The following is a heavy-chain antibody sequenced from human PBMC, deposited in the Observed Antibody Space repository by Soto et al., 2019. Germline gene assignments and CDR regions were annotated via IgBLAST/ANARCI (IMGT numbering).Heavy chain of an antibody. J-gene: IGHJ4*02. CDR2: FSPILGTT. Sequence: QVQLVQSGAEVKEPGSSVKVSCKASGGTFSSYSFSWVRQAPGQGLEWMGGFSPILGTTNYAQNFLVRVTITADEFTSTVYLELSSLRPEDTAVYYCARGVTSGSFPPFDLWGQATLVTVSS. CDR1: GGTFSSYS. D-gene: IGHD1-26*01. V-gene: IGHV1-69*11. CDR3: ARGVTSGSFPPFDL.